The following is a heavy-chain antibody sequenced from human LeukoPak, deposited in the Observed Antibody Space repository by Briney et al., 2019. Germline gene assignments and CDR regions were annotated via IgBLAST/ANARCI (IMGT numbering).Heavy chain of an antibody. J-gene: IGHJ5*02. D-gene: IGHD2-15*01. V-gene: IGHV1-18*01. CDR3: ARDQEVAATNWFDP. CDR1: GYTFTSYG. Sequence: GASAKVSCKASGYTFTSYGISWVRQAPGQGLEWMGWISAYNGNTNYAQKLQGRVTMTTDTSTSTAYMELRSLRSDDTAVYYCARDQEVAATNWFDPWGQGTLVTVSS. CDR2: ISAYNGNT.